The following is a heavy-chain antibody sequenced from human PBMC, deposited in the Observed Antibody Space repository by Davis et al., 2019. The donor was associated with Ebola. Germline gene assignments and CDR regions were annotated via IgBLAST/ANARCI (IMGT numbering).Heavy chain of an antibody. CDR1: GYTFTSYY. D-gene: IGHD2-2*02. J-gene: IGHJ6*02. Sequence: ASVKVSCKASGYTFTSYYMHWVRQAPGQGLEWMGIINPSGGSTSYAQKFQGRVTMTRDTSTSTVYMELSSLRSEDTAVYYCARDKIVVVPAAIVADYYYYGMDVWGQGTTVTVSS. V-gene: IGHV1-46*01. CDR3: ARDKIVVVPAAIVADYYYYGMDV. CDR2: INPSGGST.